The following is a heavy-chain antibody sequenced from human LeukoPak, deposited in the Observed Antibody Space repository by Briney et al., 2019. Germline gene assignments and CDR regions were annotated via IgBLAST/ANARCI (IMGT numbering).Heavy chain of an antibody. Sequence: ASVKVSCKASGYTFTDYYIHWVRQAPGQGLEWMGWINPYSGGTNYSQKFQGRVTMTRDMSIYMELSRLRSADTAVYYCARQFAYDSSLWAFDIWGQGTMVTVSS. CDR1: GYTFTDYY. J-gene: IGHJ3*02. V-gene: IGHV1-2*02. CDR3: ARQFAYDSSLWAFDI. CDR2: INPYSGGT. D-gene: IGHD3-22*01.